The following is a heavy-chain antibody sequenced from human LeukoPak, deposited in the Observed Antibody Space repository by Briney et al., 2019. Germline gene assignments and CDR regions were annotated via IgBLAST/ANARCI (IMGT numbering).Heavy chain of an antibody. D-gene: IGHD3-3*01. CDR3: AANVLRKNWFDS. CDR1: GITFSSFA. V-gene: IGHV1-69*05. J-gene: IGHJ5*01. Sequence: SVKVSCKASGITFSSFAISWVRPAPGQGLEWMGGIIPIFGKANYAQKFQGRVTLTTGESTSTAYMELSSLRSEDTAVYYCAANVLRKNWFDSWGQGTLVTVSS. CDR2: IIPIFGKA.